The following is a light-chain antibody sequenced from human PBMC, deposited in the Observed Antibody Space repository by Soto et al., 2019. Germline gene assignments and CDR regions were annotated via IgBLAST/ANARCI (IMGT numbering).Light chain of an antibody. J-gene: IGKJ1*01. V-gene: IGKV3-20*01. CDR3: QQYIGSPRT. CDR1: QSVSGRY. Sequence: EIVLTQSPGTLSLSPGEGATLSCRASQSVSGRYLAWYQQKPGQAPRLLIYGASTRAPGIPDRFSGSGSGTDFTLTISRLEPEDFAVYYCQQYIGSPRTFGQGTKVEIK. CDR2: GAS.